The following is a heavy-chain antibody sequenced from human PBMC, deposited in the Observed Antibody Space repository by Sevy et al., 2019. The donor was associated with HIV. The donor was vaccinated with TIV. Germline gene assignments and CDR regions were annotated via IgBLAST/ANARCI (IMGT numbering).Heavy chain of an antibody. Sequence: ASVKLSCKASGYSFTGFYIHWMRQAPGQGLEWMGWINPNNGDAKYAQKYQGRVTMTRDTSATTTYMELTSLRSDDTAMYYCVRGYFGSGSYRLLYWGQGAPVTVSS. CDR2: INPNNGDA. D-gene: IGHD3-10*01. V-gene: IGHV1-2*02. J-gene: IGHJ4*02. CDR1: GYSFTGFY. CDR3: VRGYFGSGSYRLLY.